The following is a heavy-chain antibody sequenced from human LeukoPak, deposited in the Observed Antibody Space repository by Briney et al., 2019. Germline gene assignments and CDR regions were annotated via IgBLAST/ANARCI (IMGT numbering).Heavy chain of an antibody. CDR3: ARRGSIFEDSEWRTAFDI. D-gene: IGHD3-9*01. J-gene: IGHJ3*02. Sequence: SSETLSLTCTASGGSISSSSYYWGWIRQPPGKGLEWIGSIYYSGSTYYNPSLKSRVTISVDTSKNQFSLKLSSVTAADTAFYYCARRGSIFEDSEWRTAFDIWGQGTMVIVSS. CDR1: GGSISSSSYY. V-gene: IGHV4-39*07. CDR2: IYYSGST.